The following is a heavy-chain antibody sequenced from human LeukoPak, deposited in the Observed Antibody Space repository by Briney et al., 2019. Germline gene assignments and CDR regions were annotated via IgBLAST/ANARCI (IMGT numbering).Heavy chain of an antibody. D-gene: IGHD3-22*01. Sequence: GASVKVSCKASGYTFTSYGISWVRQAPGQGLEWMGWISAYNGNTNYAQKLQGRVTMTTDTSTSTAYTELRSLRSDDTAVYYCVLPYYDSSGYLDPMDVWGQGTTVTVSS. J-gene: IGHJ6*02. V-gene: IGHV1-18*01. CDR3: VLPYYDSSGYLDPMDV. CDR2: ISAYNGNT. CDR1: GYTFTSYG.